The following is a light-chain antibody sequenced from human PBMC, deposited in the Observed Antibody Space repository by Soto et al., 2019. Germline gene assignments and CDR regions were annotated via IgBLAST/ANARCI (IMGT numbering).Light chain of an antibody. CDR2: AAS. V-gene: IGKV1-8*01. CDR3: QHYYTYPWT. J-gene: IGKJ1*01. CDR1: QDISNY. Sequence: AIRMTQSPSSLSASTGDRVTITCRASQDISNYLVWYQQKPGKAPKVLIHAASTLQGGVSSRFSCSGSGTDFTLTINSLQSEDFATYYCQHYYTYPWTFGQGTKVE.